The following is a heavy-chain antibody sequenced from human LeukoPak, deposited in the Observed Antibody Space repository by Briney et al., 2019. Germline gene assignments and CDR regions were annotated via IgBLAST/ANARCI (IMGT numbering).Heavy chain of an antibody. D-gene: IGHD3-22*01. V-gene: IGHV3-72*01. J-gene: IGHJ4*02. CDR2: IRHKAKTYTT. CDR3: ARASPDSSAHYYFDY. Sequence: PGGSLRLSCAASGFTFSDYYMVWVRQAPGKGLEWVGRIRHKAKTYTTEYAASVKGRFTISRDDSKTSLYLQMNSLNTEDTAVYYCARASPDSSAHYYFDYWGQGSLVTVSS. CDR1: GFTFSDYY.